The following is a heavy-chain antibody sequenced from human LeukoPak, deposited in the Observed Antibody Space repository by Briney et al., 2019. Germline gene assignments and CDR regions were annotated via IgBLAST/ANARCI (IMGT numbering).Heavy chain of an antibody. V-gene: IGHV3-7*01. Sequence: PGGSLRLSCAASGFTVSSYWMSWVRQAPGKGLEWVANIKQDGSEKYYVDSVKGRFTISRDNAKNSLSLQMNSLGAEDTAVYYCARERKSGWLERTFNFDYWGQGTLVPVSS. CDR1: GFTVSSYW. CDR3: ARERKSGWLERTFNFDY. D-gene: IGHD1-1*01. J-gene: IGHJ4*02. CDR2: IKQDGSEK.